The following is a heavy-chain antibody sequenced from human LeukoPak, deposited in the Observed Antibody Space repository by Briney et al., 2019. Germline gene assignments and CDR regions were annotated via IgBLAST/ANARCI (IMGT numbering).Heavy chain of an antibody. V-gene: IGHV1-2*06. Sequence: EASVKVSCEASGYTFTAYYIQWVRQAPGQGLEWMGRINPNSGGTNYAQKFQGRVTMTRDTSVSTAYMELSRLTSDDTAVYYCARGSRHEEDAFDIWGQGTMVTVSS. D-gene: IGHD6-13*01. CDR3: ARGSRHEEDAFDI. CDR1: GYTFTAYY. J-gene: IGHJ3*02. CDR2: INPNSGGT.